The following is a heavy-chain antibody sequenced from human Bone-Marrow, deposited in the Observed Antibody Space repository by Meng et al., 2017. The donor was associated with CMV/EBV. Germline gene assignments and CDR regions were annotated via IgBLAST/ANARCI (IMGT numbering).Heavy chain of an antibody. J-gene: IGHJ4*02. CDR3: ARDRDRSSSQRFDY. V-gene: IGHV3-21*01. D-gene: IGHD6-6*01. Sequence: GESLKISCAASGFTFSSYSMNWVRQAPGKGLEWVSSISSSTSYIYYADSVKGRFTISRDNAKNSLYLQMNSLRAEDTAVYYCARDRDRSSSQRFDYWGQGMVVTVSS. CDR1: GFTFSSYS. CDR2: ISSSTSYI.